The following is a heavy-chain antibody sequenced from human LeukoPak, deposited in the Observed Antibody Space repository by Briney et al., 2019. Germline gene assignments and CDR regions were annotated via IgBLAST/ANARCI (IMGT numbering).Heavy chain of an antibody. J-gene: IGHJ4*02. CDR3: ASEGYSSGWYIVDY. CDR1: GGSISSSSYY. D-gene: IGHD6-19*01. CDR2: IFYSGTT. Sequence: SETLSLTCTVSGGSISSSSYYWGWLRQPPGKGLEWIGSIFYSGTTYYNPSLKTRVTISVDTSKNQFSLKLSSVTAADTPVYYCASEGYSSGWYIVDYWGQGILVTVSS. V-gene: IGHV4-39*01.